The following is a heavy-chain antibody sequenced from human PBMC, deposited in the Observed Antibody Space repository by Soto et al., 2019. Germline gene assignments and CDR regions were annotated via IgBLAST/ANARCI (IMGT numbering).Heavy chain of an antibody. J-gene: IGHJ3*02. CDR3: ARFIRRPAFDI. V-gene: IGHV4-30-4*01. D-gene: IGHD3-16*02. CDR1: GGSISSDDYY. Sequence: QVQLQESGPGLVKPSQTLSLTCTVSGGSISSDDYYWSWIRQPPGKGLECIGYIYYSGNTYYNPSLKSRVTISVDTSKNQFSLKLRSVTAAATAVYYCARFIRRPAFDIWGQGTMVTVSS. CDR2: IYYSGNT.